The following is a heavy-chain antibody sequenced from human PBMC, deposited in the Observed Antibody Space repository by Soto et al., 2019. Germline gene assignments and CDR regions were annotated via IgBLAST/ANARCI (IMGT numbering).Heavy chain of an antibody. J-gene: IGHJ4*02. CDR1: GGSFSGYY. Sequence: SETLSLTCAVYGGSFSGYYWSWIRQPPGKGLEWIGEIHHSGSTNYNPSLKSRVTISVDTSKNQFSLKLSSVTAADTAVYYCARDINCSGGSCYRGTIDYWGQGTLVTVSS. CDR3: ARDINCSGGSCYRGTIDY. CDR2: IHHSGST. D-gene: IGHD2-15*01. V-gene: IGHV4-34*01.